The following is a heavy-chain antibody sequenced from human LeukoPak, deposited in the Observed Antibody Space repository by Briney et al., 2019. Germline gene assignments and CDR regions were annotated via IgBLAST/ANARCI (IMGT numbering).Heavy chain of an antibody. J-gene: IGHJ3*02. CDR3: TFSSYGDHVGVDAFDI. CDR2: ISHDGTDT. V-gene: IGHV3-74*01. Sequence: GGSLRLPCAASGFTFSTYVMHWVRQAPGKGLMWVPRISHDGTDTSYADSVRDRFTVSRDNAKNTVYLQMNSLRAEDTAVYYCTFSSYGDHVGVDAFDIWGQGTMVTVSS. D-gene: IGHD4-17*01. CDR1: GFTFSTYV.